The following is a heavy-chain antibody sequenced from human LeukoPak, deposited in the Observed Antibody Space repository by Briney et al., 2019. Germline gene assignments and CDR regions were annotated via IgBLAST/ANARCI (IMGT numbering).Heavy chain of an antibody. J-gene: IGHJ1*01. CDR1: GVSISSNY. V-gene: IGHV4-59*08. Sequence: ETLSLTCTVSGVSISSNYWRRIQQPPGKGLEWIGYIYYTGSTNYNPSLKSRVTISLDTSKTQFSLKLSSVTAADTAVYYCARHGSAGYSYFQYWGQGTLVTVSS. CDR3: ARHGSAGYSYFQY. CDR2: IYYTGST. D-gene: IGHD3-9*01.